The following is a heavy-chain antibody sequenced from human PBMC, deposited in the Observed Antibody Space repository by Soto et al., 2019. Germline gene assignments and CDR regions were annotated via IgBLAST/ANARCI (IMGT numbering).Heavy chain of an antibody. CDR3: AKAQGYTYGSYNFAALAV. D-gene: IGHD5-18*01. CDR1: GFTFSNYA. Sequence: EVQLLESGGGLVQPGGSLRLSCAASGFTFSNYAMSWVRQAPGKGLEWVSAISTSGTSTYYADSLKGLFTISRENSKKTMYMQMNRLRAEDTGLYFCAKAQGYTYGSYNFAALAVWGQGTTVTVSS. CDR2: ISTSGTST. V-gene: IGHV3-23*01. J-gene: IGHJ6*02.